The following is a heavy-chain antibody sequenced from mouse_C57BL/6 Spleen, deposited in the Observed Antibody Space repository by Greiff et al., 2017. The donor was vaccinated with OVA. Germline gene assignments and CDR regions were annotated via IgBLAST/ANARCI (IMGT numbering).Heavy chain of an antibody. V-gene: IGHV1-4*01. CDR2: INPSSGYT. CDR1: GYTFTSYT. D-gene: IGHD1-1*01. CDR3: ARWDYYGSSSFDY. J-gene: IGHJ2*01. Sequence: QVHVKQSGAELARPGASVKMSCKASGYTFTSYTMHWVKQRPGQGLEWIGYINPSSGYTKYNQKFKDKATLTADKSSSTAYMQLSSLTSEDSAVYYCARWDYYGSSSFDYWGQGTTLTVSS.